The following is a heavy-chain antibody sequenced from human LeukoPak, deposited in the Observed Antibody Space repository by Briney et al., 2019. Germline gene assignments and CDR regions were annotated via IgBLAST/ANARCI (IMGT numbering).Heavy chain of an antibody. J-gene: IGHJ4*02. CDR2: INTDGSST. V-gene: IGHV3-74*01. CDR1: GFTFSSYW. D-gene: IGHD1-26*01. CDR3: TRDLGGATSPADY. Sequence: GGSLRLSCAASGFTFSSYWMHWVRQAPGKGLVWVSRINTDGSSTTHADSVKGRFTISRDNAKNTLYLRINCLRAEDTAVYYCTRDLGGATSPADYWGQGTLVTVSS.